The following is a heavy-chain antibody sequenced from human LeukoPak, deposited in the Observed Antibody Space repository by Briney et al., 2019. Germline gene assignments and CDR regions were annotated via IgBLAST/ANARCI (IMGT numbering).Heavy chain of an antibody. CDR2: FDPEDGET. V-gene: IGHV1-24*01. CDR3: ATKPKRVTTVRDYYFDY. J-gene: IGHJ4*02. CDR1: GYTLTELS. Sequence: ASVKVSCKVSGYTLTELSMHWVRQAPGKGLEWMGGFDPEDGETIYAQKCQGRVTMTEDTSTDTAYMELSSLRSEDTAVYYCATKPKRVTTVRDYYFDYWGQGTLVTVSS. D-gene: IGHD4-17*01.